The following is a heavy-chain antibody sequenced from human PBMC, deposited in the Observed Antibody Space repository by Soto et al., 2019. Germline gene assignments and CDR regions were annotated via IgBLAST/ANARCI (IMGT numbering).Heavy chain of an antibody. V-gene: IGHV1-24*01. Sequence: ASVKVSCKASGYTFTSYGISWVRQAPGQGLEWMGGFDPEDGETIYAQKFQGRVTMTEGTSTDTAYMELSSLRSEDTAVYYCVIEYYYDSSGYPPNWGQGTLVTVSS. CDR2: FDPEDGET. CDR3: VIEYYYDSSGYPPN. CDR1: GYTFTSYG. D-gene: IGHD3-22*01. J-gene: IGHJ4*02.